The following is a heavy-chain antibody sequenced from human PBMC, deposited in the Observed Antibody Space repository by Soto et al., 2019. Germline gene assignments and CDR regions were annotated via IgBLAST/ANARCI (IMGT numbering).Heavy chain of an antibody. J-gene: IGHJ3*02. CDR1: GFTVSSNY. CDR2: IYSGGST. D-gene: IGHD3-10*01. CDR3: ARVRVLPQLLWFGDGGGFDI. Sequence: GESLKISCAASGFTVSSNYMSWVRQAPGKGLEWVSVIYSGGSTYYADSVKGRFTISRDNSKNTLYLQMNSLRAEDTAVYYCARVRVLPQLLWFGDGGGFDIWGQGTMVTVSS. V-gene: IGHV3-53*01.